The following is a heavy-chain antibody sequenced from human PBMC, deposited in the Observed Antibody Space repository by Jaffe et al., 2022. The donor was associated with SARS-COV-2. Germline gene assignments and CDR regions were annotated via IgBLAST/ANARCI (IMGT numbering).Heavy chain of an antibody. J-gene: IGHJ6*03. CDR2: ISSRSSYI. CDR1: GFTFSSYN. D-gene: IGHD1-1*01. CDR3: VRDGRQGDFYYYYYMDV. V-gene: IGHV3-21*02. Sequence: EVQLVESGGGLVKPGGSLRLSCAASGFTFSSYNMNWVRQAPGKGLEWVSSISSRSSYIYHAESVKGRFTISRDNARNSLYLQMNSLRAEDTAVYYCVRDGRQGDFYYYYYMDVWGKGTTVTVSS.